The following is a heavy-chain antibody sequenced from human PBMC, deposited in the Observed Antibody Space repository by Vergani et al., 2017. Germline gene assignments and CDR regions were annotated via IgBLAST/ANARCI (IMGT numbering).Heavy chain of an antibody. D-gene: IGHD3-16*01. Sequence: QVQLQQWGAGLLKPSETLSLTCAVYGGSFSGYYWSWIRQPPGKGLEWIGEINHSGSTNYNPSLKSRVTISVDTSKNQFSLRLTSVTAADTAVYYCASGKYYSDSTSHFRGRYFDVWGRGTLVTVSS. CDR3: ASGKYYSDSTSHFRGRYFDV. CDR2: INHSGST. CDR1: GGSFSGYY. V-gene: IGHV4-34*01. J-gene: IGHJ2*01.